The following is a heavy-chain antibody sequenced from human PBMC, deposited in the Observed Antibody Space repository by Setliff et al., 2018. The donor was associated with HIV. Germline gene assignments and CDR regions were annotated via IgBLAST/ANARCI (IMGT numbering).Heavy chain of an antibody. CDR1: GYTFSDYF. CDR3: AREVVVAGVHYYNMDV. V-gene: IGHV7-4-1*02. D-gene: IGHD2-15*01. J-gene: IGHJ6*03. Sequence: ASVKVSCKASGYTFSDYFLHWVRQAPGQGLEWMGWINTNTGNPTYAQGFTGRFVFSLDTSVSTAYLQISSLKAEDTAVYYCAREVVVAGVHYYNMDVWGKGTRSPSP. CDR2: INTNTGNP.